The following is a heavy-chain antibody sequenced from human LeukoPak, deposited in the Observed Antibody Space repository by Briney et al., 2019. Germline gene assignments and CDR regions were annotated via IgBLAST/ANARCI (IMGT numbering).Heavy chain of an antibody. CDR2: ISGSGGST. CDR1: GFTFSSYW. CDR3: ARPQSIVVVTAEYFQH. Sequence: GGSLRLSCAASGFTFSSYWMSWVRQAPGKGLEWVSAISGSGGSTYYADSVKGRFTISRDNSKNTLYLQMNSLRAEDTAVYYCARPQSIVVVTAEYFQHWGQGTLVTVSS. D-gene: IGHD3-22*01. V-gene: IGHV3-23*01. J-gene: IGHJ1*01.